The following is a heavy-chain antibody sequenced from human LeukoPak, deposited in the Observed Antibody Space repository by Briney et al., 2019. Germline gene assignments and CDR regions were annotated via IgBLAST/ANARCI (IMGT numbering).Heavy chain of an antibody. CDR2: IRGSGDYT. Sequence: GGSLRLSCVVSGFTFSRYAMSWVRRAPGKGLDGVSVIRGSGDYTYYTDSVKGRFTISIDNSKNTLYLPMDSLRSEDTAIYYCAKGPLEGYSNSWRGDYWGQGTLVTVSS. J-gene: IGHJ4*02. CDR1: GFTFSRYA. V-gene: IGHV3-23*01. D-gene: IGHD6-13*01. CDR3: AKGPLEGYSNSWRGDY.